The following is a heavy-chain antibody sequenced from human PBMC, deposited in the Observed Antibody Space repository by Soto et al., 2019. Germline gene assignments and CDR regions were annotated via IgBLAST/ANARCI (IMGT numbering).Heavy chain of an antibody. V-gene: IGHV1-69*13. Sequence: ASGKVSCQASGGTFSSYAISWVRQAPVQVLERMGGIIPIFGTANYAQKFQGRVTITADESTSTAYMELSSLRSEDTAVYYCARDCRESDYGADTYYYYYGMDVWGQGTTVTVSS. J-gene: IGHJ6*02. CDR3: ARDCRESDYGADTYYYYYGMDV. CDR1: GGTFSSYA. D-gene: IGHD4-17*01. CDR2: IIPIFGTA.